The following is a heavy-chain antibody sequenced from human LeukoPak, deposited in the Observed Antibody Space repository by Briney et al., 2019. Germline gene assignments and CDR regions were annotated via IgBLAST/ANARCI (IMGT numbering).Heavy chain of an antibody. Sequence: ASVKVSCKGSGYTFTSYGISWVRHGPGQGLEWIGWISAYNGNTNYAQKLQGTVTMTTDTSTSTAYMELRSLRSDDTAVYYCSRADEVVAASGYWGQGTLVTVSS. D-gene: IGHD2-15*01. CDR1: GYTFTSYG. CDR2: ISAYNGNT. V-gene: IGHV1-18*04. J-gene: IGHJ4*02. CDR3: SRADEVVAASGY.